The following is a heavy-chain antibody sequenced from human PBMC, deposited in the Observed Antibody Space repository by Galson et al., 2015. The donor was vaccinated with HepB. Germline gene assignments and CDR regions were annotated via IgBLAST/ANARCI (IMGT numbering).Heavy chain of an antibody. CDR3: ARDKIAVGQALEY. V-gene: IGHV3-33*08. Sequence: SLRLSCAASEFTFSMYGMHWVRQAPGKGLEWVAVIWSDGSDEYYGDSVKGRFTISRDNSKNTLYLDMNSLRAEDTALYYCARDKIAVGQALEYWGRGTFVTVSS. CDR2: IWSDGSDE. J-gene: IGHJ4*02. CDR1: EFTFSMYG. D-gene: IGHD2-15*01.